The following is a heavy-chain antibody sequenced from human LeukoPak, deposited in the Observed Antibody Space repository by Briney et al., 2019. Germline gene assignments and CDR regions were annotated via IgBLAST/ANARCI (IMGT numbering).Heavy chain of an antibody. D-gene: IGHD3-3*01. V-gene: IGHV4-34*01. CDR2: INHSGST. CDR1: GGSFSGYC. CDR3: ARRQNSVTIFGMIRVGYYYMDV. J-gene: IGHJ6*03. Sequence: SETLSLTCAVYGGSFSGYCWSWIRQPPGKGLEWIGEINHSGSTNYNPSRKSRVTISVDTSKNQFSLKLSSVTAADTAVYYCARRQNSVTIFGMIRVGYYYMDVWGKGTTVTVSS.